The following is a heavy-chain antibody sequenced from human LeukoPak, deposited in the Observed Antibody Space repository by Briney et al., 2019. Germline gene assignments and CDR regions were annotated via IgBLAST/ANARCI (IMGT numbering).Heavy chain of an antibody. V-gene: IGHV3-23*01. D-gene: IGHD3-3*01. Sequence: GGSLRLSCAASGFTFSNYAMNWVRQAPGKGLEWVSTISGSGGSTYYADSVKGRFTISRDNSKNTLYLQMNSLRAEDTAVYYCAKDRVTIFGVVIPPDAFDIWGQGTMVTVSS. CDR2: ISGSGGST. CDR1: GFTFSNYA. J-gene: IGHJ3*02. CDR3: AKDRVTIFGVVIPPDAFDI.